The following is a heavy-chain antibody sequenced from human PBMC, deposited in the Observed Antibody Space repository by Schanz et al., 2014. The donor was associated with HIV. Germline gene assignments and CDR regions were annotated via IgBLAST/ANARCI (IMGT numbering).Heavy chain of an antibody. D-gene: IGHD3-3*01. J-gene: IGHJ6*02. Sequence: QVQLVESGGGVVQPGRSLRLSCSASGFTFSSTGMHWVRQAPGKGLEWVAIISYDGSNKDYADSVKGRFTISRDISKSTLYLQMNSLRAEDTAMYYCARDFGVTISPSGPPRNYYAMDVWGQGTTVTVSS. CDR2: ISYDGSNK. CDR1: GFTFSSTG. CDR3: ARDFGVTISPSGPPRNYYAMDV. V-gene: IGHV3-30*03.